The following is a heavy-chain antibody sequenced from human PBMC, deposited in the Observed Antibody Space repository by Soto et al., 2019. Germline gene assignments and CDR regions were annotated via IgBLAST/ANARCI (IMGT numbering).Heavy chain of an antibody. CDR1: GYTFTSYG. Sequence: QVQLVQSGAEVKKPGASVKVSCKASGYTFTSYGISWVRQAPGQGLEWMGWISAYNGNTNYAQKLQGRVTMTTDTSTSTAYMELRSLRSDDTAVYYCARDPPVLRYCSGGSCSNLGLGPKRGYYYYYGMDVWGQGTTVTVSS. D-gene: IGHD2-15*01. CDR2: ISAYNGNT. V-gene: IGHV1-18*01. CDR3: ARDPPVLRYCSGGSCSNLGLGPKRGYYYYYGMDV. J-gene: IGHJ6*02.